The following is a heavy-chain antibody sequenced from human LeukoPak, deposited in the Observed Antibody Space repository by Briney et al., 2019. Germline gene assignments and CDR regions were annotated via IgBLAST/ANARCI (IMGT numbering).Heavy chain of an antibody. V-gene: IGHV4-34*01. D-gene: IGHD5-18*01. Sequence: SETLSLTCAVYGGSFSGYYWSWIRQPPGKGLEWIGEINHSGSTNYNPPLKSRVTISVDTSKNQFSLKLSSVTAADTAVYYCATRVGSGYSYPWGQRTLVTVSS. CDR3: ATRVGSGYSYP. J-gene: IGHJ5*02. CDR1: GGSFSGYY. CDR2: INHSGST.